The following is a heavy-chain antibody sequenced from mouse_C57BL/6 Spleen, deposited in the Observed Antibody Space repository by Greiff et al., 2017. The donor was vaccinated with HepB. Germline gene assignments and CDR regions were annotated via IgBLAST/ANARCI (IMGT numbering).Heavy chain of an antibody. CDR2: INPNNGGT. D-gene: IGHD3-3*01. CDR3: AREGGTDWYFDV. CDR1: GYTFTDYN. Sequence: VQLKESGPELVKPGASVKIPCKASGYTFTDYNMDWVKQSHGKSLEWIGDINPNNGGTIYNQKFKGKATLTVDKSSSTAYMELLSLTSEDTAVYYCAREGGTDWYFDVWGTGTTVTVSS. V-gene: IGHV1-18*01. J-gene: IGHJ1*03.